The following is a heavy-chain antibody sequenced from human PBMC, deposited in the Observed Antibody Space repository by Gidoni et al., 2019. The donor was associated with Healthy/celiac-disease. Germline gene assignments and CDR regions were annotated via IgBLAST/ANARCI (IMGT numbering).Heavy chain of an antibody. CDR1: GFTVSSND. J-gene: IGHJ4*02. V-gene: IGHV3-53*01. CDR3: ARDPAGSYDF. CDR2: IYSSGST. D-gene: IGHD3-3*01. Sequence: EVQLVESGGGLIKPGGSMRLAWSASGFTVSSNDMSWFRQAPGKGLEWVSVIYSSGSTYYADSVKGRFTISRDNSKNTLYLQMNSLRAEDTAVYYCARDPAGSYDFWGQGTLVTVSS.